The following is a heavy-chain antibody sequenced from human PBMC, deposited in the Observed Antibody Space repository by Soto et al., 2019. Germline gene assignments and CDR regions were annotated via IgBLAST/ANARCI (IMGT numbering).Heavy chain of an antibody. CDR3: AIDLAVALIDY. J-gene: IGHJ4*02. Sequence: QVQLVQSGAEVKKPGASVKVSCKASGYTFTSYGISWVRQAPGQGLEWMGWISAYNGNTKYAQKLQGRVTMTTDTATSTAYMELRSLRSEDTSVYYCAIDLAVALIDYWGQGTLVTVSS. D-gene: IGHD6-19*01. CDR1: GYTFTSYG. CDR2: ISAYNGNT. V-gene: IGHV1-18*01.